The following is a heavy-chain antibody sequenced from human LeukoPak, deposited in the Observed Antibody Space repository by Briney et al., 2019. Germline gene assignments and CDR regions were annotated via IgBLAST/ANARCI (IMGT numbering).Heavy chain of an antibody. CDR2: ISSSSSYI. J-gene: IGHJ5*02. CDR3: ASQGRYRSFDP. CDR1: GFTFSSYS. Sequence: GGSLRLSCAASGFTFSSYSMNWVRQAPGKGLEWVLSISSSSSYIYYADTVKGRFTISRDNAKNSLYLQMNSLRAEDTAVYYCASQGRYRSFDPWGQGTLVTVSS. V-gene: IGHV3-21*01. D-gene: IGHD6-13*01.